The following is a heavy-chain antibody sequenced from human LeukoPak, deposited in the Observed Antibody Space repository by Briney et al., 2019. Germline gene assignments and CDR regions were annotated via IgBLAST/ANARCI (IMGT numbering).Heavy chain of an antibody. CDR1: GFSVSRNY. J-gene: IGHJ4*02. D-gene: IGHD6-19*01. V-gene: IGHV3-66*01. CDR3: ARARTTGWYYFAY. Sequence: GGSLRLSCAASGFSVSRNYMTWVRQAPGEGLEWVSLIYSGGSTSYADSVKGRFTISRDNSKNTLYLQMNSLRAEDTAVYYCARARTTGWYYFAYWGQGTLVTVSS. CDR2: IYSGGST.